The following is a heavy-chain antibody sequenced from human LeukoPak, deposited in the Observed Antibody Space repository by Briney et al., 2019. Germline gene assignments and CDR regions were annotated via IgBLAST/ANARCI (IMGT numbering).Heavy chain of an antibody. V-gene: IGHV1-2*02. CDR2: INPNTDNDV. J-gene: IGHJ4*02. D-gene: IGHD6-13*01. Sequence: GASVKVSCKASGYTFTGYYMHWLRQAPGHALEWLGWINPNTDNDVRYAQNFRGRITVTRDTSISTAYMELSSLTPDDTALYYCARGRYSSSLYDIWGQGSLVTVSS. CDR1: GYTFTGYY. CDR3: ARGRYSSSLYDI.